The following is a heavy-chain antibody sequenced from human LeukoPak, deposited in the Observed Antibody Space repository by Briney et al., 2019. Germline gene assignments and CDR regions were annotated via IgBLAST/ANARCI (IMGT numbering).Heavy chain of an antibody. V-gene: IGHV1-2*02. CDR2: INSNNGGT. CDR3: ARDFGGTYPLFDY. D-gene: IGHD1-26*01. J-gene: IGHJ4*02. CDR1: GYTFTGYF. Sequence: ASVKVSCKASGYTFTGYFLRWVRQAPGQGLEWIGWINSNNGGTRYAQRFQGKGTMTMDTSINTTYMVLSRLRSDDTAVYYCARDFGGTYPLFDYWGQGTLVTVSS.